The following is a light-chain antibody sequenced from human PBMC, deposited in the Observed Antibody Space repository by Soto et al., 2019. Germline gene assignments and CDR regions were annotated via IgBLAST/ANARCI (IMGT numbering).Light chain of an antibody. V-gene: IGKV1-39*01. CDR1: QSISSY. Sequence: DIQMTQSPSSLSASVGDRVTITCRASQSISSYLNWYQQKPGKAPKLLIYAASSLQSGVPSRFSGSGCGTDFTLTIRSLPPEDFATYYCQQSYSTLWTFGQGTKVEIK. CDR2: AAS. J-gene: IGKJ1*01. CDR3: QQSYSTLWT.